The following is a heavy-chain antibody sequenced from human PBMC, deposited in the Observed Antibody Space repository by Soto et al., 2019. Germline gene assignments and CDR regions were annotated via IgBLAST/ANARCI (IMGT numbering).Heavy chain of an antibody. CDR1: GYSVSSNSAA. CDR3: ARGAVADYSRVFDY. J-gene: IGHJ4*02. CDR2: TYYRSKWYK. V-gene: IGHV6-1*01. Sequence: PSHTLSLTCAISGYSVSSNSAALNWIRQSPSRGLEWLGRTYYRSKWYKDYDLSVKSRITINLDTSKNQISLQLNSVTPEDTAVYYCARGAVADYSRVFDYWGQGTLVTVSS. D-gene: IGHD6-19*01.